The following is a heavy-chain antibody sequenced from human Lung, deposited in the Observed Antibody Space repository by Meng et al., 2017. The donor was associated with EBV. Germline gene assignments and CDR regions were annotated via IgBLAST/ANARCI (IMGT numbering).Heavy chain of an antibody. J-gene: IGHJ4*02. CDR3: ARGRQIGWQGGDFAY. Sequence: QVQLHESGPGLVQPSQTLSLTCTVSGGSIINGNYYWGWIRQPPGKGLEWIGTIYNSGSTYYNPSLKSRVTISVDTSKNQFSLKLSSVTAADTAVYYCARGRQIGWQGGDFAYWSQGTLVTVSS. CDR1: GGSIINGNYY. D-gene: IGHD2-15*01. V-gene: IGHV4-39*01. CDR2: IYNSGST.